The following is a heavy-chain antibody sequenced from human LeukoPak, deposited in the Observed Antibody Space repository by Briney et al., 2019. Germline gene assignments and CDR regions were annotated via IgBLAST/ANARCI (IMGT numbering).Heavy chain of an antibody. D-gene: IGHD2-21*01. V-gene: IGHV4-31*03. J-gene: IGHJ6*02. CDR3: ARGGGGAYYYYGMAV. CDR2: IYYSGST. CDR1: GGSISSGGYY. Sequence: PSQTLSLTCTVSGGSISSGGYYWSWIRQHPGKGLEWIGYIYYSGSTYYNPSLKSRVTISVDASKNQFSLKLSSVTAADTAVYYCARGGGGAYYYYGMAVWGQGTTVTVSS.